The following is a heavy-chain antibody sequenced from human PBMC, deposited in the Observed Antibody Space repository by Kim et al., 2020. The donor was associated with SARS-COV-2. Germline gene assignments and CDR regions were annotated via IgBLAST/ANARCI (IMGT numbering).Heavy chain of an antibody. D-gene: IGHD2-15*01. Sequence: ASVKVSCKASGYTFTDYPIHWVRQAPGQRPEWMGWINAGVGHTKYLERFQDRLTITSDTSASTVYMELYSLRSEDTAVYYCARITAAATKSFDYWGQGTLVTVST. J-gene: IGHJ4*02. CDR3: ARITAAATKSFDY. CDR2: INAGVGHT. CDR1: GYTFTDYP. V-gene: IGHV1-3*01.